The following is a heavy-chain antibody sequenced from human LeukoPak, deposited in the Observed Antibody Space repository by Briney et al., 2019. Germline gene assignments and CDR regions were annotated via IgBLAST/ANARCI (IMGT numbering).Heavy chain of an antibody. J-gene: IGHJ4*02. CDR1: GFTFSSYS. CDR3: AKGDSLLSPGWYFDY. Sequence: GGSLRLSCAASGFTFSSYSMSWVRQAPGKGLEWVSSISSSSSYIYYADSVKGRFTISRDNAKNSLYLQMNSLRAEDTAVYYCAKGDSLLSPGWYFDYWGQGTLVTVSS. D-gene: IGHD5/OR15-5a*01. CDR2: ISSSSSYI. V-gene: IGHV3-21*01.